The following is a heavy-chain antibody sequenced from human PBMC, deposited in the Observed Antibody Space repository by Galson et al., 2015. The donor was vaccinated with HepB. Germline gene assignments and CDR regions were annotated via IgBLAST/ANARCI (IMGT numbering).Heavy chain of an antibody. V-gene: IGHV1-69*10. Sequence: SVKVSCKASGGTFSSYAISWVRQAPGQGLEWMGGIIPILGIANYAQKFQGRVTITADKSTSTAYMELSSLRSEDTAVYYCASQGVTIFGVVITAVDYFDYWGQGTLVTVSS. CDR1: GGTFSSYA. CDR3: ASQGVTIFGVVITAVDYFDY. CDR2: IIPILGIA. J-gene: IGHJ4*02. D-gene: IGHD3-3*01.